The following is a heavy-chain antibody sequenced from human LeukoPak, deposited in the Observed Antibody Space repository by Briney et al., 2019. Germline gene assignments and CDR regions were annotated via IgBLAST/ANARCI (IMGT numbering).Heavy chain of an antibody. V-gene: IGHV3-7*01. CDR2: IKQDSSAI. CDR1: GFNLGDNY. J-gene: IGHJ3*01. Sequence: GGSLRLSCEASGFNLGDNYMTWVRQIPGKGPEWVANIKQDSSAIAYAASVRGRFTISRDNAKNSLDLQMNSLRAEDTAVYYCARCGNGEWLAHYAFDVWGQGTMVTVAS. CDR3: ARCGNGEWLAHYAFDV. D-gene: IGHD6-19*01.